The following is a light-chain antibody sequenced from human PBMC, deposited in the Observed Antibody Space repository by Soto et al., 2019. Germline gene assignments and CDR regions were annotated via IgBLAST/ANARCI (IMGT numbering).Light chain of an antibody. CDR2: GNS. J-gene: IGLJ2*01. CDR1: SSNIGAGYD. CDR3: QHYDGSLSGAV. Sequence: QSVLTQPPSVSGAPGQRVTISCTGSSSNIGAGYDVHWYQQLPGTAPKLLIYGNSNRPSGVPDRFSGSKSGTSASLAITGLLGEEEADYYCQHYDGSLSGAVFGGGTKLTVL. V-gene: IGLV1-40*01.